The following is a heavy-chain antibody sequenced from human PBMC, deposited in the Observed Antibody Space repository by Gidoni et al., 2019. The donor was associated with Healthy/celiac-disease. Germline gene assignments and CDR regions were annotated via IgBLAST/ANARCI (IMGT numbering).Heavy chain of an antibody. D-gene: IGHD6-19*01. CDR1: GFTFSSYG. V-gene: IGHV3-33*01. CDR3: ARDLDSSGRGDAFDI. CDR2: IWYDGSNK. J-gene: IGHJ3*02. Sequence: QVQLVESGGGVVQPGRSLRLSCAASGFTFSSYGMHWVRQAPGKGLEWVAVIWYDGSNKYYADSVKGRFTISRDNSKNTLYLQMNSLRAEDTAVYYCARDLDSSGRGDAFDIWGQGTMVTVSS.